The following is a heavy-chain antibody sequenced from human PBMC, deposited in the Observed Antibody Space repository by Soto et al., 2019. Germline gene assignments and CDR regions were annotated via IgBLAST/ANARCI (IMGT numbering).Heavy chain of an antibody. D-gene: IGHD1-1*01. Sequence: QVHLVQSGAEVKKPGASVKVSCKGSGYTFTIYGITWVRQAPGQGIEWMGWISAHNGNTDYAQKLQGRVTVTRDTSTSTAYMELSSLRSDDTAVYYCARGRYGDYWGQGALVTVSS. CDR2: ISAHNGNT. J-gene: IGHJ4*02. CDR1: GYTFTIYG. CDR3: ARGRYGDY. V-gene: IGHV1-18*01.